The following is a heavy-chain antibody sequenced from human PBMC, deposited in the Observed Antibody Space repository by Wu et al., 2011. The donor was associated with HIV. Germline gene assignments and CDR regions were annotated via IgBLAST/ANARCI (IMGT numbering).Heavy chain of an antibody. J-gene: IGHJ3*02. V-gene: IGHV1-69*15. CDR1: GGTFNNYA. Sequence: KKPGSSVKVSCKASGGTFNNYAVSWVRQAPGQGLDWMEGSSLSLTQQTTHKNSRPVTITADESTSTAYMELTNLTSEDTAVYYCARPAQSIFAGRPLDAFDMWGQGTVVTVSS. D-gene: IGHD3-10*01. CDR2: SSLSLTQ. CDR3: ARPAQSIFAGRPLDAFDM.